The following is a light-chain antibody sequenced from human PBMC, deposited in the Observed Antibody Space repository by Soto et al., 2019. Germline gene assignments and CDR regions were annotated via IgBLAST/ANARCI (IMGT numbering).Light chain of an antibody. CDR3: QQSYNSPQT. Sequence: DIQMTRSPSSLSASVGDEVTITCRASQTIMSYLNWYQLKPGKPPRLLIYAASSLQSGVPSRFSGSGSGTDFTLTISSLQPEDFATYSCQQSYNSPQTFGRGTKVDI. J-gene: IGKJ1*01. V-gene: IGKV1-39*01. CDR1: QTIMSY. CDR2: AAS.